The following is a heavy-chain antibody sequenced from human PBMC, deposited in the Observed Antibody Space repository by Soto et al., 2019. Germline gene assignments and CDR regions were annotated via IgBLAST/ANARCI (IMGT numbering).Heavy chain of an antibody. CDR3: AREIAAAGGFDY. CDR2: INPSGGST. Sequence: QVQLVQSGAEVKKPGASVKVSCKASGYTFTSYYMHWVRQAPGQGLEWMGIINPSGGSTSYAQKFQGRVTMTRDTSTSTGYMELSSLRSEDTAVYDCAREIAAAGGFDYWGQGTLVTVSS. J-gene: IGHJ4*02. V-gene: IGHV1-46*01. CDR1: GYTFTSYY. D-gene: IGHD6-6*01.